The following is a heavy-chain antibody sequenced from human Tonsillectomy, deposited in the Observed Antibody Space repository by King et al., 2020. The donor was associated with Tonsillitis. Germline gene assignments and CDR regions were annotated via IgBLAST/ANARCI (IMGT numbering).Heavy chain of an antibody. CDR3: TTAMKLSGLDV. CDR1: GLPFSYAW. J-gene: IGHJ6*02. D-gene: IGHD3-22*01. CDR2: VKTKTDGGTT. Sequence: VQLVESGGGLVKPGGSLRLSCAASGLPFSYAWLTWVRQAPGKGLEWVGRVKTKTDGGTTDYAAPVKGRFTISRDDSKNMVYLQMDSLTAEETGVYYCTTAMKLSGLDVWGQGTSVTVSS. V-gene: IGHV3-15*01.